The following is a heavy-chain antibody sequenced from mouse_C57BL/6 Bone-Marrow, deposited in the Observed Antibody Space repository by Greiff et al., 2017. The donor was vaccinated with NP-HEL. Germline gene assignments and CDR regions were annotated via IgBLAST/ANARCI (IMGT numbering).Heavy chain of an antibody. Sequence: QVQLKQSGAELAKPGASVKLSCKASGSTFTSYWMHWVKQRPGQGLEWIGYINPSSGYTKYNQKFKDMATLTADQSSSTAYMQLSSLTYEDSAVYYCARSGTGWYLDVWGTGTTVTVSS. CDR3: ARSGTGWYLDV. CDR2: INPSSGYT. CDR1: GSTFTSYW. J-gene: IGHJ1*03. D-gene: IGHD4-1*01. V-gene: IGHV1-7*01.